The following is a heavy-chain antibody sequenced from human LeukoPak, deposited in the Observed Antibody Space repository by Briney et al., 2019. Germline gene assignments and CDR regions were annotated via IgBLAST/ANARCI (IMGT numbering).Heavy chain of an antibody. J-gene: IGHJ4*02. V-gene: IGHV3-49*03. CDR1: GFTFGDYA. Sequence: GGSPRLSCTASGFTFGDYAMSWFRQAPGKGLEWVGFIRSKAYGGTTEYAASVKGRFTISRDDSKSIAYLQMNSLKTEDTAVYYCTRDYDSSYFDYWGQGTLVTVSS. CDR3: TRDYDSSYFDY. CDR2: IRSKAYGGTT. D-gene: IGHD3-22*01.